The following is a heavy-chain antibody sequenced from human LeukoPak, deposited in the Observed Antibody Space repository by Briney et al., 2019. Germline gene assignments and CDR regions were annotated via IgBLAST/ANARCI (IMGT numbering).Heavy chain of an antibody. Sequence: GGSLRLSCVAPGFTFTSYAMSWVRQAPGTGLEWISAISANGRSTYHADSVKGRFTISRDISKNTLYLQMNSLRAEDTAVYYCAKVAGSSGYYPDFWGQGTLVTVSS. V-gene: IGHV3-23*01. CDR1: GFTFTSYA. CDR2: ISANGRST. J-gene: IGHJ4*02. D-gene: IGHD3-22*01. CDR3: AKVAGSSGYYPDF.